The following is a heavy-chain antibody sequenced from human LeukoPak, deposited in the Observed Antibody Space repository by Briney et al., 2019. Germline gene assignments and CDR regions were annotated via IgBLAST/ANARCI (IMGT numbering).Heavy chain of an antibody. CDR2: MNPNSGNT. V-gene: IGHV1-8*01. D-gene: IGHD1-26*01. Sequence: GASVKVSCKASGYTFTSYDINWVRQATGQGLEWMGWMNPNSGNTGYAQKFQGRVTMTRNTSISTAYMELSRLRSDDTAVYYCQKGARDYYYYYGMDVWGQGTTVTVSS. CDR3: QKGARDYYYYYGMDV. CDR1: GYTFTSYD. J-gene: IGHJ6*02.